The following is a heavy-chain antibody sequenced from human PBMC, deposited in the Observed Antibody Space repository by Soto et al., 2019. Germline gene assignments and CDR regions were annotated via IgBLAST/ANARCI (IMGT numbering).Heavy chain of an antibody. CDR2: IIPIFGTA. J-gene: IGHJ4*02. D-gene: IGHD3-22*01. CDR1: GGTFSSYA. Sequence: SVKVSCKASGGTFSSYAISWVRQAPGQGLEWMGGIIPIFGTANYAQKFQGRVTITADESTSTAYMELSSLRSEDTAVYYCARDWGTYYDDSSGYYDHFDYWGQGTLVTVSS. V-gene: IGHV1-69*13. CDR3: ARDWGTYYDDSSGYYDHFDY.